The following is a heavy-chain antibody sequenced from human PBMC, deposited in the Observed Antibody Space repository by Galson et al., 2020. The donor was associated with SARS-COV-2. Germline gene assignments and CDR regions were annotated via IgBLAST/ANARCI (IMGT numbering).Heavy chain of an antibody. CDR1: GYSFTTFW. J-gene: IGHJ3*01. CDR2: IYPGDSDS. D-gene: IGHD3-10*01. Sequence: KIGESLKISCQASGYSFTTFWIGWVRQMPGKGLEWMGVIYPGDSDSRYSPSFQGQVSISADESISIVYLQWDSLKASDTATYYCARSNNYQGFDVWGQGTTVTVS. V-gene: IGHV5-51*01. CDR3: ARSNNYQGFDV.